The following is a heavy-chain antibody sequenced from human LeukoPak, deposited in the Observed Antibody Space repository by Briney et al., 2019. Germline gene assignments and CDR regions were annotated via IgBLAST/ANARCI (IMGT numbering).Heavy chain of an antibody. V-gene: IGHV3-48*01. CDR1: GFTFSSYS. CDR3: ARDYHGYGVYEGIGWDY. Sequence: GGSLRLSCAASGFTFSSYSMNWVRQAPGKGLEWVSYISSSSSTIYYADSVKGRFTISRDNAKNSLYLQMNSLRAEDTAVYYCARDYHGYGVYEGIGWDYWGQGTLVTVSS. CDR2: ISSSSSTI. D-gene: IGHD4-17*01. J-gene: IGHJ4*02.